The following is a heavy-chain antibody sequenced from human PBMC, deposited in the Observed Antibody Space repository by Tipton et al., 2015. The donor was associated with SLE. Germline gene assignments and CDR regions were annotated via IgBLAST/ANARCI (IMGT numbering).Heavy chain of an antibody. CDR3: ARDDGPGIYGGNSPFDY. V-gene: IGHV4-39*07. Sequence: TLSLTCTVSGGSISSSSYYWGWIRQPPGKGLEWIGSIYYSGSTYYNPSLKSRVTISVDTSKNQFSLKLSSVTAADTAVYYCARDDGPGIYGGNSPFDYWGQGTLVTVSS. D-gene: IGHD4-23*01. CDR1: GGSISSSSYY. CDR2: IYYSGST. J-gene: IGHJ4*02.